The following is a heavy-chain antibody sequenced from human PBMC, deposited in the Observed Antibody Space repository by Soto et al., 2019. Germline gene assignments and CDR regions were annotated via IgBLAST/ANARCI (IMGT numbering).Heavy chain of an antibody. Sequence: EVQLVDSGGGLVRTGGSLRLSCAASGFTVSSNYISWVRQAPGKGLEWVSVIYADGTTYYADSVKDRFTISRDNSKNTVSLQMSSLRAEDTAVYYCAVDIEVTGMGHYYFEYWGQGALVTVSS. CDR2: IYADGTT. J-gene: IGHJ4*02. D-gene: IGHD2-15*01. CDR3: AVDIEVTGMGHYYFEY. V-gene: IGHV3-66*01. CDR1: GFTVSSNY.